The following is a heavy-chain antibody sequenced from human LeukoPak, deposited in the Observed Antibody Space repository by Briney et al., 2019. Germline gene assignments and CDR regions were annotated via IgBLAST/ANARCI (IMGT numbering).Heavy chain of an antibody. CDR3: ARVGAGGDY. V-gene: IGHV3-53*01. CDR2: IYSGGST. J-gene: IGHJ4*02. CDR1: GFTFSSYS. Sequence: GGSLRLSCAASGFTFSSYSMNWVRQAPGKGLEWVSVIYSGGSTYYADSVKGRFTISRDNSKNTLYLQMNSLRAEDTAVYYCARVGAGGDYWGQGTLVTVSS. D-gene: IGHD3-10*01.